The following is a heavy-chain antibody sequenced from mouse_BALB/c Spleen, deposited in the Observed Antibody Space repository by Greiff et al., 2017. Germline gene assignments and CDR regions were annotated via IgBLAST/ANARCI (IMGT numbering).Heavy chain of an antibody. Sequence: EVQLQQSGPGLVKPSQSLSLTCSVTGYSITSGYYWYWIRQFPGNKLEWMGYISYDGSNNYNPSLKNRISITRDTSKNQFFLKLNSVTTEDTATYYCARAYYRYDEDYWGQGTTLTVSA. CDR3: ARAYYRYDEDY. CDR2: ISYDGSN. V-gene: IGHV3-6*02. J-gene: IGHJ2*01. CDR1: GYSITSGYY. D-gene: IGHD2-14*01.